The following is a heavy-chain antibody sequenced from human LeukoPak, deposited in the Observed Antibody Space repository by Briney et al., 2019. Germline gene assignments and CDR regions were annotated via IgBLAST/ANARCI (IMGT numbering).Heavy chain of an antibody. CDR2: IYYSGST. V-gene: IGHV4-59*11. Sequence: PSETLSLTCTVSGGSISSHYWSWIRQPPGKGLEWIGYIYYSGSTNYNPSLKSRVTISVDTSKNQFSLKLSSVTAADTAVYYCARVSRSSYFDYWGQGTLVTVSS. J-gene: IGHJ4*02. CDR3: ARVSRSSYFDY. D-gene: IGHD6-13*01. CDR1: GGSISSHY.